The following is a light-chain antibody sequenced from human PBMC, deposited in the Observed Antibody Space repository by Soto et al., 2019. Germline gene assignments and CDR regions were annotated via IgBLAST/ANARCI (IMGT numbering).Light chain of an antibody. CDR1: QSVGSNY. V-gene: IGKV3-20*01. Sequence: EIVLTQSPGTLSLSPGERATLSCRASQSVGSNYFAWYQQKPGQAPRLLIYGASSRATGIPDRFSGSGSGTDFTLTITRLESEDFAVYYCQQYGTSYTFGQGTKLEIE. CDR3: QQYGTSYT. CDR2: GAS. J-gene: IGKJ2*01.